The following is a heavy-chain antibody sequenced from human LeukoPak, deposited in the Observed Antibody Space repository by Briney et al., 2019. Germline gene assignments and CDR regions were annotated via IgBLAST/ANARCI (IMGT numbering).Heavy chain of an antibody. J-gene: IGHJ5*02. D-gene: IGHD3-3*01. V-gene: IGHV4-31*03. CDR3: AREAGESPYYDFWSAPFDP. CDR2: IYYSGST. Sequence: SETLSLTCTVSGGSISSGGYYWSWIRQHPGKGLEWIGYIYYSGSTYYNPSLKSRVTISVDTSKNQFSLELSSVTAADTAVYYCAREAGESPYYDFWSAPFDPWGQGTLVTVSS. CDR1: GGSISSGGYY.